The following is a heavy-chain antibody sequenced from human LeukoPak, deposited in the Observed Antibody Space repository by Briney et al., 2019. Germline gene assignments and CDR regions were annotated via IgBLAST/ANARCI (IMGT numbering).Heavy chain of an antibody. CDR2: ICTSGST. J-gene: IGHJ4*02. CDR1: GGSISSYY. D-gene: IGHD5-24*01. CDR3: ATSGDGYNGYYFDY. Sequence: PSETLSLTCTVSGGSISSYYWSWIRQPAGKGLEWIGRICTSGSTNYNPSLKSRVTMSVDTSKNQFSLKLSSVTAADTAVYYCATSGDGYNGYYFDYWGQGTLVTVYS. V-gene: IGHV4-4*07.